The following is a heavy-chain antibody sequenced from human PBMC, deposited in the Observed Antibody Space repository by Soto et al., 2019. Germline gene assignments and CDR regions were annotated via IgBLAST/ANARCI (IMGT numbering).Heavy chain of an antibody. CDR3: ARDKITGLFDY. CDR1: GGSFSGYY. V-gene: IGHV4-34*01. D-gene: IGHD2-8*02. CDR2: INHSGST. J-gene: IGHJ4*02. Sequence: SETLSLTCAVYGGSFSGYYWTWIRQPPGTGLEWIGEINHSGSTNYNPSIKSRVTISVDTSKNQFSLKLTSVTAADTAVYYCARDKITGLFDYWGQGTLVTVLL.